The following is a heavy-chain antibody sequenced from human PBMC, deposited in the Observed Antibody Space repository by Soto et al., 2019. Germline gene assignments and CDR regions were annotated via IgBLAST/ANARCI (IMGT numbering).Heavy chain of an antibody. CDR2: IWYDGSNK. CDR3: TRVKGYCSSTSCYEYYYYGMDV. J-gene: IGHJ6*02. D-gene: IGHD2-2*01. Sequence: GGSLRLSCAASGFTFSSYGMHWVRQAPGKGQERVAVIWYDGSNKYYADSVKGRFTISRDNSKNTLYLQMNSLRAEDTAEYYCTRVKGYCSSTSCYEYYYYGMDVWGQGTTVTVSS. V-gene: IGHV3-33*01. CDR1: GFTFSSYG.